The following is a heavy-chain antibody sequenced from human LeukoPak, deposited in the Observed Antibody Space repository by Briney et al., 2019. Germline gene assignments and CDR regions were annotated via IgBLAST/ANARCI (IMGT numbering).Heavy chain of an antibody. Sequence: GGSLRLSCAASGFTFSSYSMNWVRQAPGKGLEWVSSISSSSSYIYYADSVKGRFTISRDNAKNSLYLQMNSLRAEDTAVYYCARDGDVTGTTYYYYMDVWGKGTTVTVSS. CDR2: ISSSSSYI. V-gene: IGHV3-21*01. J-gene: IGHJ6*03. CDR1: GFTFSSYS. CDR3: ARDGDVTGTTYYYYMDV. D-gene: IGHD1-7*01.